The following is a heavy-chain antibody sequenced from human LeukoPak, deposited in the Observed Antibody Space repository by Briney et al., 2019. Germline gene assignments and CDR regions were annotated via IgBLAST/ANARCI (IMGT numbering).Heavy chain of an antibody. Sequence: GGSLRLSCAASGFTFSSYAMHWVRQAPGKGLEYVSAISSNGGSTYYANSVKGRFTISRDNSKNTLYLQMGSLRAEDMAVYYCARALRTQLPRSWGPPFGYWGQGTLVTVSS. J-gene: IGHJ4*02. CDR2: ISSNGGST. CDR1: GFTFSSYA. CDR3: ARALRTQLPRSWGPPFGY. D-gene: IGHD5-18*01. V-gene: IGHV3-64*01.